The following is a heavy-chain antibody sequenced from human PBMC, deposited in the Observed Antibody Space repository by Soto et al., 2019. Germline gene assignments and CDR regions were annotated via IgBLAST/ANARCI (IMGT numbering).Heavy chain of an antibody. CDR3: ARDRYYYDSSGRGSAEYFQH. Sequence: QVQLVQSGAEVKKPGSSVKVSCKASGGTFSSYATSWVRQAPGQGLEWMYGIIPIFGTANYAQKFQGRVTITADESTSTAYMELSSLRSEDTAVYYCARDRYYYDSSGRGSAEYFQHWGQGTLVTVSS. J-gene: IGHJ1*01. D-gene: IGHD3-22*01. CDR1: GGTFSSYA. V-gene: IGHV1-69*01. CDR2: IIPIFGTA.